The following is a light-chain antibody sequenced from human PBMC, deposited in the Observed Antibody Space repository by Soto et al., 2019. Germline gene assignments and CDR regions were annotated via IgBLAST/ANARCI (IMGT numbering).Light chain of an antibody. Sequence: QSVLTQPASVSGSPGQSITISCTGTSSDVGGYKYVSWFQQYPGKVPKLIIYEVNDRPSGVSNRFSASKSGNMASLTISGLQAEDEADYYCSSYTRQSTYVFGTGTKLTVL. CDR2: EVN. V-gene: IGLV2-14*03. J-gene: IGLJ1*01. CDR1: SSDVGGYKY. CDR3: SSYTRQSTYV.